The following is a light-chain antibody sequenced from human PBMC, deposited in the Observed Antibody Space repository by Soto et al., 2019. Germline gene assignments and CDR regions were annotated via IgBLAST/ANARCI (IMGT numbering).Light chain of an antibody. Sequence: NFMLTQPHSVSESPGKTVTISCTRSSGSIASNYVQWYQQRPGSAPTTVIYEDNQRPSGVPDRFSGSIDSSSNSASLTISGMKNEDEADYYCQSYDSSNPWVFGGGIKVTVL. J-gene: IGLJ3*02. CDR1: SGSIASNY. V-gene: IGLV6-57*03. CDR2: EDN. CDR3: QSYDSSNPWV.